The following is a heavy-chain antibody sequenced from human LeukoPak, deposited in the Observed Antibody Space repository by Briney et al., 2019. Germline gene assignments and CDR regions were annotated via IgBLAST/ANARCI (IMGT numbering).Heavy chain of an antibody. CDR3: AREHRGGGATVDY. CDR1: GFTFSSHW. CDR2: IESNGNTK. J-gene: IGHJ4*02. Sequence: GGSLRLSCAASGFTFSSHWMHWVRQTPGKGLVWVSRIESNGNTKMYADSVRGRFTISRDNAKNTLYLQMNSLRAEDTAVYYCAREHRGGGATVDYWGQGTLVTVSS. D-gene: IGHD1-26*01. V-gene: IGHV3-74*03.